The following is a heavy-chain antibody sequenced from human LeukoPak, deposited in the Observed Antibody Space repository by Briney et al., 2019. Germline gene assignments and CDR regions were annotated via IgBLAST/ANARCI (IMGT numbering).Heavy chain of an antibody. CDR1: GFTFSSYE. J-gene: IGHJ4*02. V-gene: IGHV3-48*03. CDR3: ARDGGYSYGYGPTHFNY. Sequence: GGSLRLSCAASGFTFSSYEMNWVRQAPGKGLEWVSYISSSGSTIYYADSVKGRFTISRDNAKNSLYLQMNSLRAEDTAVYYCARDGGYSYGYGPTHFNYWGQGTLVTVSS. D-gene: IGHD5-18*01. CDR2: ISSSGSTI.